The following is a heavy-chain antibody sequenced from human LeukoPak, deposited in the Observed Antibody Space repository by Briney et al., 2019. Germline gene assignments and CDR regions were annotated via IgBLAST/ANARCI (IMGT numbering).Heavy chain of an antibody. D-gene: IGHD4-17*01. Sequence: GGSLRHSCVASLFTPSSYTMHCVRPAPGKGLEYVSAISSKGGNTYYAHTLRGRFTISRDNATKSLYLQMNSLRAEDTAVYYCARDRRQCGEYGGTFDYWGQGTLVSVSS. CDR1: LFTPSSYT. V-gene: IGHV3-64*01. CDR3: ARDRRQCGEYGGTFDY. CDR2: ISSKGGNT. J-gene: IGHJ4*02.